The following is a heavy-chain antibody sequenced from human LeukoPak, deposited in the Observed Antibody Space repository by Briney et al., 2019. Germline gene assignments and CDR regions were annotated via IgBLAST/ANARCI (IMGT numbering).Heavy chain of an antibody. CDR3: ARDTVYCSSTSCLEYFDY. CDR1: GGSISSYY. CDR2: IYTSGST. D-gene: IGHD2-2*01. Sequence: SETLSLTCTVSGGSISSYYWSWIRQPAGKGLEWTGRIYTSGSTNYNPSLKSRVTMSVDTSKNQFSLKLSSVTAADTAVYYCARDTVYCSSTSCLEYFDYWGQGTLVTVSS. V-gene: IGHV4-4*07. J-gene: IGHJ4*02.